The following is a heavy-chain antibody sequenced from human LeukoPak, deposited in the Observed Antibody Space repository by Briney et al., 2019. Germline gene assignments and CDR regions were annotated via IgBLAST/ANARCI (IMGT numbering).Heavy chain of an antibody. CDR2: MNPNSGNT. CDR1: GYTFTSYD. Sequence: ASVKVSCKASGYTFTSYDINWVRQATGQGPEWMGWMNPNSGNTGYAQKFRGRVSITRNTSRSTAYMELSSLVSEDTAVYYCARLGELSSDDYWGQGTLVTVSS. CDR3: ARLGELSSDDY. V-gene: IGHV1-8*03. J-gene: IGHJ4*02. D-gene: IGHD3-16*02.